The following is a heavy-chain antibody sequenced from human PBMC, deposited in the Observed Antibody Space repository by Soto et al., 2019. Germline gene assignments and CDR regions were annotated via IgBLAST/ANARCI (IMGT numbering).Heavy chain of an antibody. CDR2: IIPMLSMS. D-gene: IGHD3-10*01. V-gene: IGHV1-69*02. CDR1: GGTFNSYT. J-gene: IGHJ4*02. Sequence: QVQLVQSGAEVKKSGSSVRVSCKASGGTFNSYTLSWVRQAPGQRLEWMGRIIPMLSMSTYAQKFQGRVSIIADKSTNTVSLDLSSLRSDDTAIYYCETSYGSGSRPFDYWGQGTLVTVSS. CDR3: ETSYGSGSRPFDY.